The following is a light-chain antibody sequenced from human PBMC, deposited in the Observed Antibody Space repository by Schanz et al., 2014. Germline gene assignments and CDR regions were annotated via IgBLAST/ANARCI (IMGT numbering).Light chain of an antibody. J-gene: IGKJ1*01. V-gene: IGKV1D-16*01. Sequence: DIQMTQSPSSVSASVGDRVAITCRASQDISSWLAWYQQKPGKAPKLLIYDASSLQSGVPSRFSGSGSGTDFTLTISSLQPDDFATYSCQQYSSDSPTFGQGTKVEVK. CDR2: DAS. CDR3: QQYSSDSPT. CDR1: QDISSW.